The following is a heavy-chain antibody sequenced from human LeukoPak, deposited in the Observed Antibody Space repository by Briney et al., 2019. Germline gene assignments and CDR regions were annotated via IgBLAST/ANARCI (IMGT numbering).Heavy chain of an antibody. CDR2: ARYDGSDK. J-gene: IGHJ4*02. Sequence: GGSLRLSCAASGFTVSSNYMSWVRQAPGKGLEWVAVARYDGSDKYYADSVKGRFTISRDSSKNMLYLQMNSLRVEDTAVYYCAKTLTAAGKPFDYWGQGTLVTVSS. CDR1: GFTVSSNY. D-gene: IGHD6-13*01. CDR3: AKTLTAAGKPFDY. V-gene: IGHV3-30*02.